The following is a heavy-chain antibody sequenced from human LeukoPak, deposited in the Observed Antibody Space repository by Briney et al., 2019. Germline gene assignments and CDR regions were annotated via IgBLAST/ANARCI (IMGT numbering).Heavy chain of an antibody. V-gene: IGHV3-53*01. J-gene: IGHJ4*02. CDR1: GFTVSSNY. CDR2: IYSGGST. CDR3: AKAGVIGYCSGGSCYSDY. Sequence: PGGSLRLSCAASGFTVSSNYMSWVRQAPGKGLEWVSVIYSGGSTYYADSVKGRFTISRDNSKNTLYLQMNSLRAEDTAVYYCAKAGVIGYCSGGSCYSDYWGQGTLVTVSS. D-gene: IGHD2-15*01.